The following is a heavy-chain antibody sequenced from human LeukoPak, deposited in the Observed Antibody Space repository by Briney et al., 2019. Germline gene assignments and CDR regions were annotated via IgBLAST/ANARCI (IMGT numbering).Heavy chain of an antibody. J-gene: IGHJ3*02. CDR3: AKILDYDALDACDI. D-gene: IGHD4-17*01. CDR1: GFSFHSYA. V-gene: IGHV3-23*01. Sequence: GWALRLSCAASGFSFHSYAMTWVRQAPGGGLEWVAGISGSGVSTHYADSVKGRFTISSDNSKNTLHVEMNRLKAEEKAVYYWAKILDYDALDACDIWGQGTMVTVSS. CDR2: ISGSGVST.